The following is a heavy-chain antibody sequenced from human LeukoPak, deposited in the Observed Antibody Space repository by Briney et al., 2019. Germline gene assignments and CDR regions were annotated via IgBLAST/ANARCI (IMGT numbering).Heavy chain of an antibody. CDR1: GFTFRSYD. CDR2: ISGSGEST. V-gene: IGHV3-23*01. Sequence: GGSLRLSCAVSGFTFRSYDMSWVRQAPGKGLEWVSGISGSGESTYYANSVKGRFTISRDTSKNALYLHMNSLRVEDTAVYYCAKVGQNYHILTYYFDYWGQRTLVTVSS. J-gene: IGHJ4*02. CDR3: AKVGQNYHILTYYFDY. D-gene: IGHD3-9*01.